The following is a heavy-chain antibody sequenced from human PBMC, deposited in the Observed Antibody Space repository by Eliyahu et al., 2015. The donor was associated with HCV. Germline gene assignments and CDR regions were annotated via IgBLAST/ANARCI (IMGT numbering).Heavy chain of an antibody. CDR2: INPKSGGT. V-gene: IGHV1-2*02. Sequence: QVQLVQSGAEVKKPGASVKVSCKASGYPFTGYYMHWVRQAPGQGLEWMGWINPKSGGTKYAQKFQGRVTMTRDTSITTAYMEVSRLRPDDTAVYYCARGEAYSSGAPGYWGQGTLVTVSS. J-gene: IGHJ4*02. CDR3: ARGEAYSSGAPGY. CDR1: GYPFTGYY. D-gene: IGHD6-25*01.